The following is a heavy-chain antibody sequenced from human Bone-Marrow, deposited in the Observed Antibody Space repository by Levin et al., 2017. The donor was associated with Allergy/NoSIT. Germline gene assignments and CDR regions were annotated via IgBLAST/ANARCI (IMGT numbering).Heavy chain of an antibody. V-gene: IGHV4-34*01. CDR1: GGSFSGYY. CDR3: ARARYSSSWYDY. J-gene: IGHJ4*02. CDR2: INHSGST. D-gene: IGHD6-13*01. Sequence: NPSETLSLTCAVYGGSFSGYYWSWIRQPPGKGLEWIGEINHSGSTNYNPSLKSRVTISVDTSKNQFSLKLSSVTAADTAVYYCARARYSSSWYDYWGQGTLVTVSS.